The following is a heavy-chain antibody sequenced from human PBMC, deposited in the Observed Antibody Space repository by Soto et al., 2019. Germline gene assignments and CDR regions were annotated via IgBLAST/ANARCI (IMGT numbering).Heavy chain of an antibody. Sequence: QVQLQESGPGLVKPSQTLSLTCTVSGGSISSGGYYWSWIRQHPGKGLEWMGYTYYSGSTYYNPSLKSRFTISVDTSKNQFSLKLSSVTAADTAVYYCARGGGWRGDWFDPWGQGTLVTVSS. CDR1: GGSISSGGYY. V-gene: IGHV4-31*03. D-gene: IGHD6-19*01. CDR2: TYYSGST. CDR3: ARGGGWRGDWFDP. J-gene: IGHJ5*02.